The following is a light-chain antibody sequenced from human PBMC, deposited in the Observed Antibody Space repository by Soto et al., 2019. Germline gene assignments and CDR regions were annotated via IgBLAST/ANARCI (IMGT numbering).Light chain of an antibody. CDR1: SGDIGKYNL. CDR2: DVT. J-gene: IGLJ1*01. CDR3: SSYAGSTTCYV. Sequence: QSVLTQPASVSGSPGESITISCTGTSGDIGKYNLVSWYQHHPGKAPKLIISDVTQWPSGASNRFSGSKSGNTASLTIFGLQPADEADYSSSSYAGSTTCYVFGTGKKGTVL. V-gene: IGLV2-23*02.